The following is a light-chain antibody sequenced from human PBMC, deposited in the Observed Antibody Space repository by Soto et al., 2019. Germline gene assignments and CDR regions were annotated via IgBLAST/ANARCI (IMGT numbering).Light chain of an antibody. CDR2: KVS. CDR1: SSDVGGYNY. CDR3: SSYTSSSTRV. Sequence: QSALTQPASVSGSPGQSITISCTGTSSDVGGYNYVSWYQQHPGKAPKLMIYKVSNRPSGVSNRFSGSKSGNTASLTISGLQAEDEAEYYCSSYTSSSTRVFGGGTKLTVL. V-gene: IGLV2-14*01. J-gene: IGLJ3*02.